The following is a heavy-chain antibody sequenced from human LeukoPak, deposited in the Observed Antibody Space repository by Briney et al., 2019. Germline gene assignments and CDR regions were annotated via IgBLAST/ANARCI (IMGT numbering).Heavy chain of an antibody. J-gene: IGHJ4*02. Sequence: GGSLRLSCAGSGFSFSNYWMSWVRQAPGKGLEWVANVRPDGGEAQYVDSMKGRFTVSRDNSENSLYLRMSSLRAEDTAVYYCAKGKYSSSWYFDYWGQGTLVTVSS. CDR1: GFSFSNYW. CDR3: AKGKYSSSWYFDY. D-gene: IGHD6-13*01. V-gene: IGHV3-7*03. CDR2: VRPDGGEA.